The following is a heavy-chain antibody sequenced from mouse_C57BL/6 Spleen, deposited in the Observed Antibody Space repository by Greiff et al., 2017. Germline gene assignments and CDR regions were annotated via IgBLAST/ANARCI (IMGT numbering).Heavy chain of an antibody. CDR2: IDPSDSYT. Sequence: QVQLQQPGAELVMPGASVKLSCKASGYTFTSYWMHWVKQRPGQGLEWIGEIDPSDSYTNYNQKFKGKSTLTVDKSSSTAYMQLSSLTSEDSAVYYCARYDSNYVLFDYWGQGTTLPVSS. CDR1: GYTFTSYW. D-gene: IGHD2-5*01. J-gene: IGHJ2*01. CDR3: ARYDSNYVLFDY. V-gene: IGHV1-69*01.